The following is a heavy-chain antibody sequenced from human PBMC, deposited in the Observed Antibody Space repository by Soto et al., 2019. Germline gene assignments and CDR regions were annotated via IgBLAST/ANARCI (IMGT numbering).Heavy chain of an antibody. Sequence: QVQLQESGPGLVKPSQTLSLTCTVSGGSISSGGYYWSWIRQHPGKGLEWIGYIYYSGSTYYNPSLISRFTISVDTSKNHFSLKLSSVTAADTAVYYRARDPIIEGYYYYGMDVLGQGTTFTVSS. J-gene: IGHJ6*02. V-gene: IGHV4-31*03. CDR3: ARDPIIEGYYYYGMDV. CDR2: IYYSGST. D-gene: IGHD1-26*01. CDR1: GGSISSGGYY.